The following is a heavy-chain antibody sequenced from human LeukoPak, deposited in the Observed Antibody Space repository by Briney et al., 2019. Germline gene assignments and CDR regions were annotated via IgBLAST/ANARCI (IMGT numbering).Heavy chain of an antibody. V-gene: IGHV4-59*12. D-gene: IGHD6-13*01. CDR2: IYYSGST. J-gene: IGHJ5*02. CDR3: ARGRIAAAGTNNWFDP. CDR1: GGSISSYY. Sequence: SETLSLTCTVSGGSISSYYWSWIRQPPGKGLEWIGYIYYSGSTYYNPSLKSRVTISVDRSKNQFSLKLSSVTAVDTAVYYCARGRIAAAGTNNWFDPWGQGTLVTVSS.